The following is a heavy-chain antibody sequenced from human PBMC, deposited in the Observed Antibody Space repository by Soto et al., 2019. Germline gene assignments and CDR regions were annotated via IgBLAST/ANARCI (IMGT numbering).Heavy chain of an antibody. J-gene: IGHJ6*02. V-gene: IGHV3-64*01. CDR2: ISSNGGYT. Sequence: GGSLRLSCAASGFTFSSYAMHWVRQAPGKGLEYVSGISSNGGYTYYANSVKGRFIISRDDSKNTLYLQMGSLRAEDMAVYYCAKWPVSFLDYYYGMDVWGQGTTVTVSS. CDR3: AKWPVSFLDYYYGMDV. D-gene: IGHD3-3*02. CDR1: GFTFSSYA.